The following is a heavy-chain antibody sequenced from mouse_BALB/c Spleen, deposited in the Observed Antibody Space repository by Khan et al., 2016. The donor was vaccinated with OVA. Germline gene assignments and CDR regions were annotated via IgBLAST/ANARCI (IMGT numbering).Heavy chain of an antibody. Sequence: VQLQQPGPELMKPGASVNISCKASGYSFTTYYIHWVKQSRGKSLEWIGYIDPFNTGTDYNQKFKGQATLTVDKSSNTAYMHITSLESEDSAVYYGARGTFDYWGQGTLVTVSA. CDR3: ARGTFDY. J-gene: IGHJ3*01. CDR1: GYSFTTYY. V-gene: IGHV1S135*01. D-gene: IGHD3-3*01. CDR2: IDPFNTGT.